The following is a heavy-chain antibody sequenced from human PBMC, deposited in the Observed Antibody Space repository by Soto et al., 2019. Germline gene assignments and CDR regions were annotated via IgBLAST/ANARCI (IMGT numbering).Heavy chain of an antibody. J-gene: IGHJ4*02. V-gene: IGHV3-23*01. CDR3: ARDPLPSIAARLYYFDY. Sequence: PGGSLRLSCAASGFTFSNYVMSWVRQAPGKGLEWVSSISGSGDNTYYADSVKGRFTISRDNSKNSLYLQMNSLRAEDTAVYYCARDPLPSIAARLYYFDYWGQGTLVTVSS. D-gene: IGHD6-6*01. CDR2: ISGSGDNT. CDR1: GFTFSNYV.